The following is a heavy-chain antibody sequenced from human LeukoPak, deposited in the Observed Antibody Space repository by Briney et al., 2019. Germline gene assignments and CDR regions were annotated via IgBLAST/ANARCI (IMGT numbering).Heavy chain of an antibody. V-gene: IGHV3-30*02. J-gene: IGHJ3*02. CDR1: GFTFSRYG. CDR3: AKVYGGNSLDAFDI. CDR2: IRYDGSNK. D-gene: IGHD4-23*01. Sequence: PGGSLRLSCAASGFTFSRYGMHWVRQAPGKGLEWVAFIRYDGSNKYYADSVKGLFTISRDNSKNTLYLQMNSLRAEDTAVYYCAKVYGGNSLDAFDIWGQGTMVTVSS.